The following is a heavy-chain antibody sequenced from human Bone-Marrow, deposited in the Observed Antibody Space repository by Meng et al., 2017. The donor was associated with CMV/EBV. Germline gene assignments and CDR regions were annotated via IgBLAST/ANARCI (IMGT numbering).Heavy chain of an antibody. V-gene: IGHV3-7*01. CDR2: IKHDDSEK. J-gene: IGHJ1*01. D-gene: IGHD1-1*01. Sequence: GESLKISCAASGFTFSNAGMTWVRQAPGKGPEWVANIKHDDSEKNYLDSVKGRFTISRDNAKNSLYLQMSSLRVEDTAVYYCVRGVPTCFNCFQLWGQGTLVTVSS. CDR3: VRGVPTCFNCFQL. CDR1: GFTFSNAG.